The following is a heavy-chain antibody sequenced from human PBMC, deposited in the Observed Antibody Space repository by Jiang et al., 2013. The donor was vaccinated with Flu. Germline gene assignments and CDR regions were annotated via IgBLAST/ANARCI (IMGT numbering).Heavy chain of an antibody. V-gene: IGHV1-69-2*01. D-gene: IGHD1-26*01. CDR2: VDPEDGET. CDR3: ATDRGSAGGATITYFDY. Sequence: GKGLEWMGLVDPEDGETIYAEKFQGRVTITADTSTDTAYMELSSLRSEDTAVYYCATDRGSAGGATITYFDYWGQGTLVTVSS. J-gene: IGHJ4*02.